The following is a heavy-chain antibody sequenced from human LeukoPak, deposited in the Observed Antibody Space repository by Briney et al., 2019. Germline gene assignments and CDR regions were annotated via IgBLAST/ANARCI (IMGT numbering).Heavy chain of an antibody. D-gene: IGHD6-19*01. CDR1: GFTFSSYA. V-gene: IGHV3-30*18. CDR3: AKGYSSGWLFDY. J-gene: IGHJ4*02. Sequence: GGSLRLSCAASGFTFSSYAMTWVRQAPGKGLEWVAVISYDGSNKYYADSVKGRFTISRDNSKNTLYLQMNSLRAEDTAVYYCAKGYSSGWLFDYWGQGTLVTVSS. CDR2: ISYDGSNK.